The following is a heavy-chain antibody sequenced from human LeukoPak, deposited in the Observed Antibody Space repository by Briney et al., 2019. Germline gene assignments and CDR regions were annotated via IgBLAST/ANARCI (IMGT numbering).Heavy chain of an antibody. V-gene: IGHV3-66*01. CDR2: LHSDGST. CDR3: ARARIPASGRYYFDI. CDR1: GIPVRSSY. Sequence: GGSLRLSCAASGIPVRSSYMNRVRQAPGEGLEWVSVLHSDGSTYYGDSVKGRFTISRDNSGNTLYLQMDNLRDEDTAVYYCARARIPASGRYYFDIWGQGTLVTVSS. D-gene: IGHD6-13*01. J-gene: IGHJ4*02.